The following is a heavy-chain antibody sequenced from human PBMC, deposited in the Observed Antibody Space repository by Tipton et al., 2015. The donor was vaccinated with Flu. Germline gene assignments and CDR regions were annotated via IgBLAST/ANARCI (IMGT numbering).Heavy chain of an antibody. Sequence: SGFTVSPNYMSWVRQAPGKGLEWVSAIHGVDSTYYADSVKGRFTISRDNSKNTLYLQMNTLSPEDTAVYFCARGTSVTNFFGYWGQGTLVTVSS. D-gene: IGHD4-17*01. J-gene: IGHJ4*02. V-gene: IGHV3-66*01. CDR1: GFTVSPNY. CDR2: IHGVDST. CDR3: ARGTSVTNFFGY.